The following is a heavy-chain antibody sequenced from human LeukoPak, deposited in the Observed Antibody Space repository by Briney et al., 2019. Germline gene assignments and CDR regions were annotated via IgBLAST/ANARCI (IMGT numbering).Heavy chain of an antibody. CDR3: ARDRSQQWLVN. V-gene: IGHV1-46*01. J-gene: IGHJ4*02. CDR1: GYTFTSYY. CDR2: INPSGGST. Sequence: ASVKVSCKASGYTFTSYYMHWVRQAPGQGLEWMGIINPSGGSTSYAQKFQGRVTMARDTSTSTVYMELSSLRSEDTAVYYCARDRSQQWLVNWGQGTLVTVSS. D-gene: IGHD6-19*01.